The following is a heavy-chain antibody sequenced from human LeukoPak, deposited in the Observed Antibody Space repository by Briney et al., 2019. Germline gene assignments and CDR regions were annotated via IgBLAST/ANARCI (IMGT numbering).Heavy chain of an antibody. J-gene: IGHJ4*02. V-gene: IGHV3-7*01. Sequence: PGGSLRLSCAASGFTFSNAWMSWVRQAPGKGLEWVANIKQDGSEKYYVDSVKGRFTISRDNAKNSLYLQMNSLRAEDTAVYYCAKDQGWGQGTLVTVSS. CDR1: GFTFSNAW. CDR3: AKDQG. CDR2: IKQDGSEK.